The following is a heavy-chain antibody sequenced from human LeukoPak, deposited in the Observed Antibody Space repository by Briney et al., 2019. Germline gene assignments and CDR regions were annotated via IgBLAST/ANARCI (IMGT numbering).Heavy chain of an antibody. V-gene: IGHV4-4*02. CDR3: ARVVTERYAFDI. CDR1: GGSISSSNW. D-gene: IGHD3-22*01. Sequence: SSETLSLTCAVSGGSISSSNWWSWVRHPPGKGLEWIGEIYHSGSTNYNPSLKSRVTISVDTSKNQFSLKLSSVTAADTAVYYCARVVTERYAFDIWGQGTMVTVSS. CDR2: IYHSGST. J-gene: IGHJ3*02.